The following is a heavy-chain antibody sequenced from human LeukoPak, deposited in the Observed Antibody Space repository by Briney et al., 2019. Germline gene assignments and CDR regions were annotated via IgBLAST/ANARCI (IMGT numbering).Heavy chain of an antibody. CDR3: ARGAAGVRYFDL. J-gene: IGHJ2*01. Sequence: PSEALSLTCTVSGGSISSYYWSWIRLPAGKGLEWIGRIYTSGSTNYNPSLKSRLTLSVDTSKNQFSLKLGSVTAADTAVYYCARGAAGVRYFDLWGRGTLVTVSS. V-gene: IGHV4-4*07. CDR2: IYTSGST. CDR1: GGSISSYY. D-gene: IGHD6-13*01.